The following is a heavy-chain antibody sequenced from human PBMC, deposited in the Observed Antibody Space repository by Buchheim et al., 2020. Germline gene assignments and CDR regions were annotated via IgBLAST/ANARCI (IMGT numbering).Heavy chain of an antibody. Sequence: EVQLVESGGGLVKPGGSLRLSCAASGFTFSSYSMNWVRQAPGKGLEWVSSISSSSYIYYADSVKGRFNISRDNAKNSLYLQMNSLRAEDTAVYYCARSTTVTRWFDPWGQGTL. V-gene: IGHV3-21*01. J-gene: IGHJ5*02. CDR2: ISSSSYI. CDR1: GFTFSSYS. D-gene: IGHD4-17*01. CDR3: ARSTTVTRWFDP.